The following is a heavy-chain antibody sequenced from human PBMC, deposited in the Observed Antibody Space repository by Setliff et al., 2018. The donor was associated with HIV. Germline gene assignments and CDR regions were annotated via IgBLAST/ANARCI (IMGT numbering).Heavy chain of an antibody. CDR1: GYTLTEVS. D-gene: IGHD1-26*01. CDR3: ATGTIEGLTRYYYYYMDV. J-gene: IGHJ6*03. Sequence: GASVKVSCKISGYTLTEVSMHWVRQAPGKGLEWMGLVDPEDGETIYAEKFQGRVTITADTSTDTAYMELSSLRSEDTAVYYCATGTIEGLTRYYYYYMDVWGKGTTVTVSS. V-gene: IGHV1-24*01. CDR2: VDPEDGET.